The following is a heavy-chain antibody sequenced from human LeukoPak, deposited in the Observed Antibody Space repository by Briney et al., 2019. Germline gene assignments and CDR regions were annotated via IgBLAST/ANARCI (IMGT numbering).Heavy chain of an antibody. CDR1: GYTFTSYG. CDR3: ARHIVGATAYYYYYGMDV. Sequence: ASVKVSCKASGYTFTSYGISWVRRAPGQGLEWMGWISAYNGNTNYAQRLQGRVTMTTDTSTSTAYMELRSLRSDDTAVYYCARHIVGATAYYYYYGMDVWGQGTTVTVSS. D-gene: IGHD1-26*01. V-gene: IGHV1-18*01. CDR2: ISAYNGNT. J-gene: IGHJ6*02.